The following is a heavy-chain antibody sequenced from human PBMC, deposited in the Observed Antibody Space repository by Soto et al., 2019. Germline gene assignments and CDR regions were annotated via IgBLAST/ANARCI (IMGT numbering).Heavy chain of an antibody. CDR3: ARGASSSWYLQHYYYGMDV. Sequence: PGGSLRLSCAAAGFTFISYWMHWVRQAPGKGLVWVSRINSDGSSTSYADSVKGRFTISRDNAKNTLYLQMNSLRAEDTAVYYCARGASSSWYLQHYYYGMDVWGQGTTVTVSS. D-gene: IGHD6-13*01. CDR2: INSDGSST. V-gene: IGHV3-74*01. J-gene: IGHJ6*02. CDR1: GFTFISYW.